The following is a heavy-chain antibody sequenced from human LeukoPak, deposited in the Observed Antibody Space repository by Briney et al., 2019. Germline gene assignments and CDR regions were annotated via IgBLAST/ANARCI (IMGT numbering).Heavy chain of an antibody. CDR1: GYSFSSHS. CDR3: ARVEKGFWSGFKMDV. J-gene: IGHJ6*04. D-gene: IGHD3-3*01. V-gene: IGHV3-48*01. CDR2: ISGGGGII. Sequence: GGSLRLSCTGSGYSFSSHSMTGVRQAPGKGLEWISYISGGGGIIDYADSVKGRFTTSRANDNNSLYLQMSRLTGEDTAVYFCARVEKGFWSGFKMDVWGMGTTVTVSS.